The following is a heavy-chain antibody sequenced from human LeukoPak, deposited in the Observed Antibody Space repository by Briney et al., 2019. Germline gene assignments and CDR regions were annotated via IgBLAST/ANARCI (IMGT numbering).Heavy chain of an antibody. CDR3: AKRAYSGSYYSYYYYCYYMDV. D-gene: IGHD1-26*01. CDR2: ISGSGGTT. CDR1: GFTFASYA. V-gene: IGHV3-23*01. J-gene: IGHJ6*03. Sequence: GGSLRLSCAASGFTFASYAMSWVRQAPGKGLEWVSTISGSGGTTFYVDSVKGRFTISRDNSKNTLYLQMNSLRAEDTAVYYCAKRAYSGSYYSYYYYCYYMDVWGKGTTVTISS.